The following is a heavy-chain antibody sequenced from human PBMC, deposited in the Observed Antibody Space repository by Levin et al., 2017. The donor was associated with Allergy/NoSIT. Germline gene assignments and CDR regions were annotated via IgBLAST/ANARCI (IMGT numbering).Heavy chain of an antibody. D-gene: IGHD2-2*01. V-gene: IGHV3-23*01. CDR3: AKWDTSLWSSAFDI. CDR1: GFPFKNYV. CDR2: ISSSGENT. Sequence: QAGGSLRLSCAASGFPFKNYVMGNYGFSWVRQAPGKGLEWVSGISSSGENTYYADSVKGRFTISRDNSKNTVTLQLNSLRAEDAAMYYCAKWDTSLWSSAFDIWGQGTMVTVSS. J-gene: IGHJ3*02.